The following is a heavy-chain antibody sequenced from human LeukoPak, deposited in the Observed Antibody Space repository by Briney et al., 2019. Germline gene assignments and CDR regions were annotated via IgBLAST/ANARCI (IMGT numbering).Heavy chain of an antibody. V-gene: IGHV1-8*01. J-gene: IGHJ4*02. Sequence: RASVKVSCKASGYTFTSYDINWVRQAPGQGLEWMGWMNPNSGNTGYAQKFQGRVTMTRNTSISTAYMELSSLRSEDTAVYYCARGEVSSSWFGYNWNDGAPYYFDYWGQGTLVTVSS. CDR2: MNPNSGNT. CDR1: GYTFTSYD. D-gene: IGHD1-20*01. CDR3: ARGEVSSSWFGYNWNDGAPYYFDY.